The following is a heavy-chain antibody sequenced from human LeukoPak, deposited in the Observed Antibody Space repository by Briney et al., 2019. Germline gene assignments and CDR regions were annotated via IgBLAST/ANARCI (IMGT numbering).Heavy chain of an antibody. CDR1: GLTFSAYW. Sequence: GGSLRLSCAASGLTFSAYWGNWVRQAPGKGLEWVANIEQDGSEKNYVDSVKGRVTISRDNGENSLYLQMNSLRVEDTGVYYCVGGIGWLPDYWGQGTLVTVSS. CDR2: IEQDGSEK. J-gene: IGHJ4*02. D-gene: IGHD6-19*01. V-gene: IGHV3-7*01. CDR3: VGGIGWLPDY.